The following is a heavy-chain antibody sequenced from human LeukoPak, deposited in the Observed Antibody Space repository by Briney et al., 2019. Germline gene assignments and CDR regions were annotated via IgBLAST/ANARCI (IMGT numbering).Heavy chain of an antibody. J-gene: IGHJ4*02. D-gene: IGHD6-13*01. CDR1: GFTVSSNY. V-gene: IGHV3-53*04. CDR3: ARIRYSSSWYPFDY. Sequence: GGSLRLSCAASGFTVSSNYMSWVRQAPGKGLEWVSVIYSGGSTYYADSVKGRFTISRHNSKNTLYLQMNSLRAENTAVYYCARIRYSSSWYPFDYWGQGTLVTVSS. CDR2: IYSGGST.